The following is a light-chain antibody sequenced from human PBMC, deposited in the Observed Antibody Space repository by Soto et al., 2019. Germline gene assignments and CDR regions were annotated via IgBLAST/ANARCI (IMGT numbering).Light chain of an antibody. CDR3: QHYGSLVIT. Sequence: EIVLTQSPGTLSLSPGERATLSCRASQSVSSSYLAWYQQKPGQAPRLLIYGASSRATGIPDRFSGSGYGTDFTLTISMLEPEDFAVYYCQHYGSLVITFGGGNKVEIK. V-gene: IGKV3-20*01. J-gene: IGKJ4*01. CDR1: QSVSSSY. CDR2: GAS.